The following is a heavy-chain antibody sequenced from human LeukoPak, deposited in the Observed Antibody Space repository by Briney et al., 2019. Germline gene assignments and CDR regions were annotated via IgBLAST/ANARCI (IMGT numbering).Heavy chain of an antibody. V-gene: IGHV4-34*01. CDR1: GGSFSGYY. CDR2: INHSGST. Sequence: PSETLSLTCAVYGGSFSGYYWSWIRQPPGKGLEWIGEINHSGSTNYNPSLKSRVTKSVDTSKNQFSLKLSSVTAADTAVYYCARGYYDSSGYWGIYYYYGMDVWGQGTTVTVSS. CDR3: ARGYYDSSGYWGIYYYYGMDV. D-gene: IGHD3-22*01. J-gene: IGHJ6*02.